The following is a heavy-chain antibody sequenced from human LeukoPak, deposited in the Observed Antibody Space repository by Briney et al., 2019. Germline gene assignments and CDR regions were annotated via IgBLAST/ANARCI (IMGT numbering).Heavy chain of an antibody. V-gene: IGHV3-33*01. J-gene: IGHJ4*02. CDR3: ARGLLRYSGYDYGLDY. Sequence: GRSLRLSCAASGFTFSSYGMHWVRQAPGKGLEWVAVIWYDGSNKYYADSVKGRFTISRDNSKNTLYLQMNSLRAEDTAVYYCARGLLRYSGYDYGLDYWGQGTLVTVSS. CDR1: GFTFSSYG. D-gene: IGHD5-12*01. CDR2: IWYDGSNK.